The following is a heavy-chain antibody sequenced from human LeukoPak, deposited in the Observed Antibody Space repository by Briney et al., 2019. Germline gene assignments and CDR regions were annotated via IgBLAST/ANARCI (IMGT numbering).Heavy chain of an antibody. V-gene: IGHV5-51*01. CDR2: FYPGDSDT. D-gene: IGHD3-16*01. Sequence: GESLKISCKGSGYSFTTYWIGWLGKMPGKALEWMGIFYPGDSDTRYSPSFQGQVTISADKSISTAYLQWSSLKASDTAMYYCARTLGPADDYYYGMDVWGQGTTVTVSS. CDR1: GYSFTTYW. CDR3: ARTLGPADDYYYGMDV. J-gene: IGHJ6*02.